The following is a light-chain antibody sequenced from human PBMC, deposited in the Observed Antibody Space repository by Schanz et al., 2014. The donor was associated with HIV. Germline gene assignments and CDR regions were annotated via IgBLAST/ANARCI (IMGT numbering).Light chain of an antibody. CDR1: QSISNN. V-gene: IGKV3-15*01. CDR2: GAF. Sequence: EIVMTQSPATLSVSPGERATLSCRASQSISNNLAWYQHKPGQAPRLLIYGAFTRATGIPVRFSGSGSGADFTLTIGGLQSEDFAVYYCQQYNNWPQTFGQGTKVEI. CDR3: QQYNNWPQT. J-gene: IGKJ1*01.